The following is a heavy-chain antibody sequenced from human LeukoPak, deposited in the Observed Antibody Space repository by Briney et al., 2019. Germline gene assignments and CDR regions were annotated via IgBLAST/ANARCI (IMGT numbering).Heavy chain of an antibody. CDR3: ARSGADNWNYEFDY. CDR2: INHSGRT. D-gene: IGHD1-7*01. V-gene: IGHV4-34*01. J-gene: IGHJ4*02. Sequence: NPSETLSLTCAVYGGSFSGYYWSWIRQPPGKGLEWIGEINHSGRTNYNPSLKSRVTISVDTSKNQFSLRLSSVTAADTAVYYCARSGADNWNYEFDYWGQGTLITVSS. CDR1: GGSFSGYY.